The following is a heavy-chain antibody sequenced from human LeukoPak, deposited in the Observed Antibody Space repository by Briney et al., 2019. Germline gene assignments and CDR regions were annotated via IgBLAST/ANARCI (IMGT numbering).Heavy chain of an antibody. CDR2: INHSGST. CDR1: GGSFSGYY. J-gene: IGHJ3*02. V-gene: IGHV4-34*01. CDR3: ARGYYYDSSGYYYSDAFDI. D-gene: IGHD3-22*01. Sequence: SETLSLTCAVYGGSFSGYYWSWIRQPTGKGLEWIGEINHSGSTNYNPSLKSRVTVSVDTSKNQFSLKLSSVTAADTAVYYCARGYYYDSSGYYYSDAFDIWGQGTMVTVSS.